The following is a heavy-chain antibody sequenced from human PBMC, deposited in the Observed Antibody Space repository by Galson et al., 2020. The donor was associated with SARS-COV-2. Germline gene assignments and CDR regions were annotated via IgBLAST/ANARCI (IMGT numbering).Heavy chain of an antibody. CDR3: ATGPPQVRGIDY. CDR1: GYTLTELS. J-gene: IGHJ4*02. V-gene: IGHV1-24*01. Sequence: ASVKVSCKVSGYTLTELSMHWVRQAPGKGLEWMGGFDPEDGETIYAQKFQGRVTMTEDTSTDTAYMELSSLRSEDTAVYYCATGPPQVRGIDYWGQGTLVTVSS. CDR2: FDPEDGET. D-gene: IGHD3-16*01.